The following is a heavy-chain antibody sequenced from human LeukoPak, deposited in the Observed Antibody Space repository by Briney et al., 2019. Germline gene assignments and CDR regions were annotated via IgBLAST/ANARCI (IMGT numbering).Heavy chain of an antibody. CDR3: TRGNIVVVPAAPPAY. Sequence: ASVKVSCKASGYTFTSYYIHWVRQAPGQGLEWMGIINPSGDSTTYAQKFQGRVTMTRDTPTNTVYLELSSLTSEDTALYYCTRGNIVVVPAAPPAYWGQGTLVTVSS. CDR1: GYTFTSYY. CDR2: INPSGDST. V-gene: IGHV1-46*01. D-gene: IGHD2-2*01. J-gene: IGHJ4*02.